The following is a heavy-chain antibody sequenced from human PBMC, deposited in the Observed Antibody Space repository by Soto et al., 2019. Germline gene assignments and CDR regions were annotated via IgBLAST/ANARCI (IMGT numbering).Heavy chain of an antibody. V-gene: IGHV1-69*02. CDR2: IIPILGIA. CDR1: GGTFSSYT. J-gene: IGHJ4*02. D-gene: IGHD2-2*01. CDR3: ARGEERVAMPSGY. Sequence: GASVKVSCKASGGTFSSYTISWVRQAPGQGLEWMGRIIPILGIANYAQKFQGRVTITADKSTSTAYMELSSLRSEDTAVYYCARGEERVAMPSGYWGQGTLVTVS.